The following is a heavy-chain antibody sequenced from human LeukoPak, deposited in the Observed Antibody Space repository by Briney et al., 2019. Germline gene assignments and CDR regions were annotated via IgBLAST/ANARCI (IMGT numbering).Heavy chain of an antibody. V-gene: IGHV4-34*01. Sequence: SETLSLTCAVYGGSFSGYYWSWIRQPPGKGLEWIGEINHSGSTNYNPSLKSRVTISVDTSKNQFSLKLSSVTAADTAVYYCARLSVSAAAVYYFDYWGQGTLVTVSS. D-gene: IGHD6-13*01. CDR2: INHSGST. CDR1: GGSFSGYY. CDR3: ARLSVSAAAVYYFDY. J-gene: IGHJ4*02.